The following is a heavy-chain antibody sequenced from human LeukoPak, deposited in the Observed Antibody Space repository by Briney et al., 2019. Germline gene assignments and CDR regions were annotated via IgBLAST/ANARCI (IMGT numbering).Heavy chain of an antibody. CDR3: ARGDYDYVWGSYRTAVGWYYFDY. J-gene: IGHJ4*02. D-gene: IGHD3-16*02. CDR1: GYTFTGYY. V-gene: IGHV1-2*02. Sequence: ASVKVSCKASGYTFTGYYMHWVRQAPGQGLEWMGWINPNSGGTNYAQKFQGRVTMTRDTSISTAYMELSRLRSDDTAVYYCARGDYDYVWGSYRTAVGWYYFDYWGQGTLVTVSS. CDR2: INPNSGGT.